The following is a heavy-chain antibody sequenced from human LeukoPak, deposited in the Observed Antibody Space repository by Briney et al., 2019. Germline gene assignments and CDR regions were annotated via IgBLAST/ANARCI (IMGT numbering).Heavy chain of an antibody. V-gene: IGHV3-23*01. CDR3: AKDLLFPKFGSES. Sequence: GGSLRLSCAASGFTFTRYALSWVRQAPGKGLEWVSAISISGDGTYYADSVKGRFTISRDNSRNMLFLQMNSLTTEDTAVCYCAKDLLFPKFGSESWGQGTLVTVSS. CDR2: ISISGDGT. CDR1: GFTFTRYA. D-gene: IGHD2-21*02. J-gene: IGHJ5*02.